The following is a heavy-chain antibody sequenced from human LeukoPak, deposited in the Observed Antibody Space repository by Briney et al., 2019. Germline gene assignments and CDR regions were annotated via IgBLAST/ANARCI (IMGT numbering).Heavy chain of an antibody. CDR3: ARETGGYSYGYVDY. CDR2: IYHSGST. J-gene: IGHJ4*02. CDR1: GGSISSSNW. Sequence: SETLSLTCAVSGGSISSSNWWSWVRQPPGKGLEWIGEIYHSGSTNYNPSLKSRVTISVDKSKNQFSLKLSSVTAADTAVYYCARETGGYSYGYVDYWGQGTLVTVSS. D-gene: IGHD5-18*01. V-gene: IGHV4-4*02.